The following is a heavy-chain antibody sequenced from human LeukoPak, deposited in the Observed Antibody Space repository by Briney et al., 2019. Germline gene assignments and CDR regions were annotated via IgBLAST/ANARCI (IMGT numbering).Heavy chain of an antibody. CDR2: FDPEDGET. D-gene: IGHD6-6*01. CDR1: GYTLTELS. J-gene: IGHJ4*02. Sequence: ASVKVSYKVSGYTLTELSMHWVRQAPGKGLEWTGVFDPEDGETIYAQKFQGRVTMTEDTSTDTAYMELSSLRSEDTAVYYCATENALPRIAASPFDYWGQGTLVTVSS. CDR3: ATENALPRIAASPFDY. V-gene: IGHV1-24*01.